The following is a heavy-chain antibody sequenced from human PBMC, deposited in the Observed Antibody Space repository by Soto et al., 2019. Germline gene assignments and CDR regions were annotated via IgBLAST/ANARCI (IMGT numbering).Heavy chain of an antibody. Sequence: GGSLRLSCAASGFTFSSYGMHWVRQAPGKGLEWVSAISGSGGSTYYADSVKGRFTISRDNSKNTLYLQMNSLRAEDTAVYYCAKYAQYSRVPGDWGQGTLVTVSS. V-gene: IGHV3-23*01. CDR2: ISGSGGST. D-gene: IGHD6-6*01. CDR1: GFTFSSYG. J-gene: IGHJ1*01. CDR3: AKYAQYSRVPGD.